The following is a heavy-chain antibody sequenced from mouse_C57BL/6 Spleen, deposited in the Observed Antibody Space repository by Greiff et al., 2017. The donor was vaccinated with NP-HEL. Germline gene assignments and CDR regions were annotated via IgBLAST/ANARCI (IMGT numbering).Heavy chain of an antibody. Sequence: QVQLQQSGPELVKPGASVKISCKASGYAFSSSWMNWVKQRPGKGLEWIGRIYPGDGDTNYNGKFKGKATLTADKSSSTAYMQLSSLTSEDSAVYFCARSYYGNYGPLYAMDYWGQGTSVTVSS. V-gene: IGHV1-82*01. CDR1: GYAFSSSW. D-gene: IGHD2-10*01. CDR3: ARSYYGNYGPLYAMDY. CDR2: IYPGDGDT. J-gene: IGHJ4*01.